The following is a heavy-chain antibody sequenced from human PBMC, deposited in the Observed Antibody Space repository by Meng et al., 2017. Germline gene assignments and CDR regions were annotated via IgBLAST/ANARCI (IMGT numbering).Heavy chain of an antibody. D-gene: IGHD6-13*01. CDR2: IYYSGST. Sequence: QLPLQGSGPGLVKPSETLSLTCTVSGGSISSSSYYWGWIRQPPGKGLEWIGSIYYSGSTYYNPSLKSRVTISVDTSKNQFSLKLSSVTAADTAVYYCARDGIAAAGTGRSYFQHWGQGTLVTVSS. V-gene: IGHV4-39*07. J-gene: IGHJ1*01. CDR1: GGSISSSSYY. CDR3: ARDGIAAAGTGRSYFQH.